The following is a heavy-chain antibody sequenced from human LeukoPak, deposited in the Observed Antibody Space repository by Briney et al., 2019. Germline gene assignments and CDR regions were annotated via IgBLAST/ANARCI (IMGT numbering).Heavy chain of an antibody. V-gene: IGHV7-4-1*02. Sequence: GASVKVSCKASGYTFTSYAMNWVRQAPGQGLEWMGWINTNTGNPTYAQGFTGRFVFSLDTSVSTAYLQISSLKAEDTAVYYCARVLPFRGYDSSGSDFDYWGQGTLVTVSS. CDR3: ARVLPFRGYDSSGSDFDY. J-gene: IGHJ4*02. CDR2: INTNTGNP. CDR1: GYTFTSYA. D-gene: IGHD3-22*01.